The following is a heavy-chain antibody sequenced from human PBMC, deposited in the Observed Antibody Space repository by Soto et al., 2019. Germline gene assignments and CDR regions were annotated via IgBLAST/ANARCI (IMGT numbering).Heavy chain of an antibody. CDR2: MNPNSGNT. CDR3: ARTPSTRITIFAVVKRRGMDV. CDR1: GYTFTSYD. D-gene: IGHD3-3*01. Sequence: ASVKVSCKASGYTFTSYDINWVRQATGQGLEWMGWMNPNSGNTGYAQKFQGRVTMTRNTSISTAYMELSSLRSEDTAVYYCARTPSTRITIFAVVKRRGMDVWGQGTTVTVSS. V-gene: IGHV1-8*01. J-gene: IGHJ6*02.